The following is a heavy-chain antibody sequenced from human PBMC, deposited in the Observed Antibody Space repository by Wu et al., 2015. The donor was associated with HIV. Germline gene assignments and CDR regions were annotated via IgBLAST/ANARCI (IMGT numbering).Heavy chain of an antibody. CDR3: VRAELPLEWLEI. CDR1: GYTFTHYG. J-gene: IGHJ4*02. V-gene: IGHV1-18*01. D-gene: IGHD3-3*01. Sequence: QVQLVQSGAEVKKSGSSVKVSCKASGYTFTHYGITWVRQAPGQGPEWLGWISSYNGKTNYAQKFQGRVSMTRDTSTSTTYVELKSLRSDDTAVYYCVRAELPLEWLEIWGQGTLITVSS. CDR2: ISSYNGKT.